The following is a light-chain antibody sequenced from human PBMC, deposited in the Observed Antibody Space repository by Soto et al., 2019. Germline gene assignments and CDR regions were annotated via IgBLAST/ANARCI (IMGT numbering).Light chain of an antibody. Sequence: DIQMTQSPSSLSSSVGDIFTITCRASQSISSYLNWYQQKPGKAPKLLIYDASSLESGVPSRFTGSGSGTDFTLTISRLEPEDLAVYHCQQYDDSPWTFGQGTKVDIK. V-gene: IGKV1-39*01. CDR3: QQYDDSPWT. CDR1: QSISSY. J-gene: IGKJ1*01. CDR2: DAS.